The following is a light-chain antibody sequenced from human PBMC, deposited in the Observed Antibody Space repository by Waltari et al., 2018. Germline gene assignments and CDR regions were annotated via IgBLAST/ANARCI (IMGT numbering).Light chain of an antibody. J-gene: IGKJ1*01. CDR2: GAY. CDR1: QSVTRA. V-gene: IGKV3-20*01. CDR3: QHYLRLPVT. Sequence: DIVLTQSPGTLSLSPGESATLSCRTSQSVTRALAWYQQKPGQAPRLLIYGAYNRATGIPDRFSGSGSGTDFSLTISSLEPEDFAVYYCQHYLRLPVTFGQGTKVEVK.